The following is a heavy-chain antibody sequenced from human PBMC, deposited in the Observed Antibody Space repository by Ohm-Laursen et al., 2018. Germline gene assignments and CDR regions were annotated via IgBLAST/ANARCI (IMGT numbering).Heavy chain of an antibody. Sequence: TLSLTCTVYGGSFSGYYWSWIRQPPGKGLEWIGEINHSGSTNYNPSLKSRVTMSVDTSKNQVSLKLSSGTAADTAVYYCARSYCSGGSCYSSYWGQGTLVTVSS. V-gene: IGHV4-34*01. J-gene: IGHJ4*02. CDR1: GGSFSGYY. D-gene: IGHD2-15*01. CDR3: ARSYCSGGSCYSSY. CDR2: INHSGST.